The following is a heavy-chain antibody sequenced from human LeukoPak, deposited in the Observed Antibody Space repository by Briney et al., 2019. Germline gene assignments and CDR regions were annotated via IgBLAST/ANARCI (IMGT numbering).Heavy chain of an antibody. D-gene: IGHD4-17*01. V-gene: IGHV4-38-2*02. CDR1: GYSISSGYY. Sequence: SETLSLTCTVSGYSISSGYYWGWIRQPPGKGLEWIGSIYHSGSTYYNPSLKSRVTISVDTSKNQFSLKLSSVTAADTAVYYCAREDDYGDSRGLDYWGQGTLVTVSS. CDR2: IYHSGST. CDR3: AREDDYGDSRGLDY. J-gene: IGHJ4*02.